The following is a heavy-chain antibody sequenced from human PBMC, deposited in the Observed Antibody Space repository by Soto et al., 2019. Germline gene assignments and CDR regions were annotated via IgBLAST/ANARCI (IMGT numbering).Heavy chain of an antibody. CDR1: GGSISSNTYY. CDR3: AGTFVTSSSWYEADNRFDP. CDR2: IYYSGNT. D-gene: IGHD6-13*01. J-gene: IGHJ5*02. V-gene: IGHV4-39*01. Sequence: SETLSLTCTVSGGSISSNTYYWGWIRQPPGKGLKWIGSIYYSGNTYYNPSLKSRVAISVDTSKNQFSLRLSSVTAADTAVYYCAGTFVTSSSWYEADNRFDPWGQGTLVTVSS.